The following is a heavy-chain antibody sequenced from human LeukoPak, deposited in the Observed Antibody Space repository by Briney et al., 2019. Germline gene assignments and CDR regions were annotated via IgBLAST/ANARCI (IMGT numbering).Heavy chain of an antibody. Sequence: PGGSLRLSCAASGFTFSSYAMHWVRQAPGKGLEWVSLISYDGSNKYYADSVKGRFTISRDISKNTLYLQMNSLRAEDTAVYYCARSGGTSWYWGQGTLVTVSS. J-gene: IGHJ4*02. V-gene: IGHV3-30*04. CDR1: GFTFSSYA. D-gene: IGHD1-14*01. CDR3: ARSGGTSWY. CDR2: ISYDGSNK.